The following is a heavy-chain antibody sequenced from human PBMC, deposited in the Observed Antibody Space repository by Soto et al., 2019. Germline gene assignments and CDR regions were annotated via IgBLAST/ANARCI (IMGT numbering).Heavy chain of an antibody. CDR1: GFIFSNYA. J-gene: IGHJ4*02. V-gene: IGHV3-23*01. CDR3: ATPTDA. Sequence: EVKLLQSGGDLIQPGGSLRLSCDASGFIFSNYAMNWVRQAPGKGLEWVSSLSANGLDRHYADSVKGRFTVSRDNSKKVFFRQLESVREEDTAFYYCATPTDAWGQRSGVRVSS. CDR2: LSANGLDR.